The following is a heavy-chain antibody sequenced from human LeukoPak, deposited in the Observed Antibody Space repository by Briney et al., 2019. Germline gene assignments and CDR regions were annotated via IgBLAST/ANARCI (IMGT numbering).Heavy chain of an antibody. CDR1: GYTFTSYG. V-gene: IGHV1-18*01. Sequence: ASVKVSCKASGYTFTSYGISWVRQAPGQGLEWMGWISAYNGNTNYAQKLQGRVTMTTDTSTSTAYMELRSLGSEDTAVYYCARGEYYYDSSGYWVLDYWGQGTLVTVSS. CDR2: ISAYNGNT. CDR3: ARGEYYYDSSGYWVLDY. D-gene: IGHD3-22*01. J-gene: IGHJ4*02.